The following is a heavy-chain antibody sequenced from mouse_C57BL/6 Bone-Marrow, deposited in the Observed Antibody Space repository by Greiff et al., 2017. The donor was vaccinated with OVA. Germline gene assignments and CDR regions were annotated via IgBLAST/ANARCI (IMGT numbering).Heavy chain of an antibody. CDR2: IYPGGGYT. J-gene: IGHJ4*01. CDR3: ARGGLTVTAMDY. Sequence: QVQLQQSGAELVRPGTSVKMSCKASGYTFTNYWIGWAKQRPGHGLEWIGDIYPGGGYTNYNEKFKGKATLTADKSSSKAYMQFSSLTSEDSAIYYCARGGLTVTAMDYWGQGTSVTVSS. V-gene: IGHV1-63*01. CDR1: GYTFTNYW. D-gene: IGHD4-1*01.